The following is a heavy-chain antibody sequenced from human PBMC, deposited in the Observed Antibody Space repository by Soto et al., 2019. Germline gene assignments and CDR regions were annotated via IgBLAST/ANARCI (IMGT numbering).Heavy chain of an antibody. Sequence: VQLEESGGGVVQPGRALRLSCAASGFIFSDYGMHWVSQSPGKGLEWVAVIWFDGGNEYYRDAVKGRFTRSRDNANNVRYLPMNSLRAEDTATYYGARDGRSGWTSYQFDYWGQGALVPVSS. J-gene: IGHJ4*02. CDR3: ARDGRSGWTSYQFDY. CDR2: IWFDGGNE. CDR1: GFIFSDYG. D-gene: IGHD6-19*01. V-gene: IGHV3-33*01.